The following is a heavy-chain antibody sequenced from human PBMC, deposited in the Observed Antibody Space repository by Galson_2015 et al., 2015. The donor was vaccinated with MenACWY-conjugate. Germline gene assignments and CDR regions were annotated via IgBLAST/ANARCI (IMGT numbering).Heavy chain of an antibody. V-gene: IGHV3-21*01. CDR3: ARAGGSGWTFDY. CDR2: ISSSSSYI. CDR1: GFTFSSYS. J-gene: IGHJ4*02. D-gene: IGHD6-19*01. Sequence: SLRLSCAASGFTFSSYSMNWVRQAPGKGLEWVSSISSSSSYIYYADSVKGRFTISRDNAKNSLYLQMNSLRAEDTAVYYCARAGGSGWTFDYWGQGTLVTVSS.